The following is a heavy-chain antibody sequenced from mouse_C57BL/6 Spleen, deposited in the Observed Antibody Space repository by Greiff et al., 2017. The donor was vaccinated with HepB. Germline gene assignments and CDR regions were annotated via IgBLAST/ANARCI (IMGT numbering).Heavy chain of an antibody. J-gene: IGHJ2*01. CDR3: AKGYYPYYFDY. Sequence: ESGPGLVKPSQSLSLTCSVTGYSITSGYYWNWIRQFPGNKLEWMGYISYDGSNNYNPSLKNRISITRDTSKNQFFLKLNSVTTEDTATYYCAKGYYPYYFDYWGQGTTLTVSS. CDR1: GYSITSGYY. V-gene: IGHV3-6*01. CDR2: ISYDGSN. D-gene: IGHD2-3*01.